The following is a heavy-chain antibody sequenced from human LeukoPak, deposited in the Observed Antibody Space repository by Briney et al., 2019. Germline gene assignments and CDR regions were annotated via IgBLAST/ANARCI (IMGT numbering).Heavy chain of an antibody. V-gene: IGHV4-4*07. CDR2: IYTSGNT. J-gene: IGHJ4*02. CDR3: ARDGYYFDSSGYYF. D-gene: IGHD3-22*01. Sequence: ETLSLTCTVSGGSISSYYWSWIRQPAGKGLEWIGHIYTSGNTNYNPSLKSRVTMSVDMSKNQFSLKLRSVTAADTAVYYCARDGYYFDSSGYYFWGQGTLVTVSS. CDR1: GGSISSYY.